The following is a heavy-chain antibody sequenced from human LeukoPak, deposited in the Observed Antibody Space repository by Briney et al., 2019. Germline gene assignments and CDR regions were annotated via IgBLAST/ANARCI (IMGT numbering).Heavy chain of an antibody. CDR2: INASGGST. D-gene: IGHD4-17*01. J-gene: IGHJ5*02. Sequence: ASVKVSCKASGYTFTSYYMHWVRQAPGQGLEWMGIINASGGSTSYAQKFQGRVTMTRDTSTSTVYMELSSLRSEDTAVYYCSRGGVTTVTTLLLRHWFDNWGQGTLFTVSS. V-gene: IGHV1-46*01. CDR3: SRGGVTTVTTLLLRHWFDN. CDR1: GYTFTSYY.